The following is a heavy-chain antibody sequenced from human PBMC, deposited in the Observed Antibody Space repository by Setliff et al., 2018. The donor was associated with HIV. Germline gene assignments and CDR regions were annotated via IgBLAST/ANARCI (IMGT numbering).Heavy chain of an antibody. CDR3: ARDTSSSY. D-gene: IGHD2-2*01. CDR2: ISPKYGGT. V-gene: IGHV1-2*02. Sequence: VASVKVSCKASGYSFSDYYIHWVRQAPGHGFQWMGWISPKYGGTNYAQNFQGRVTTTRDTSISTAYMELSSLGSDDTAVYFCARDTSSSYWGQGTPVTVSS. CDR1: GYSFSDYY. J-gene: IGHJ4*02.